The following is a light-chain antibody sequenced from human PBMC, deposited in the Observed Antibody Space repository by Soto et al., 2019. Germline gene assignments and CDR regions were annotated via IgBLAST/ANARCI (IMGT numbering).Light chain of an antibody. CDR1: QDISNY. V-gene: IGKV1-9*01. J-gene: IGKJ1*01. CDR2: LAS. Sequence: IQLTQSPSSLSASVGDRVTVTCRASQDISNYLAWYQQSPGRAPKLLIYLASTLESGVPSRFSGSGSWTDFTLTISSLQPEDFATYYCKQLESDPPCTFGQGTRVEIK. CDR3: KQLESDPPCT.